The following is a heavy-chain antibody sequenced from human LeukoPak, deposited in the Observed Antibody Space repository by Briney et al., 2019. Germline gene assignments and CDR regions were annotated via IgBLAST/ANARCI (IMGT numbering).Heavy chain of an antibody. J-gene: IGHJ4*02. CDR2: IKKDGSEK. Sequence: GGSLRLSCAASGFTFSSYWMSWVRQAPGKGLEWVANIKKDGSEKYYVDSVKGRFTISRDNAKTSLYLQMNSLRAEDTAVYYCARDRWFGESLPAHFDYWGQGTLVTVSS. D-gene: IGHD3-10*01. CDR3: ARDRWFGESLPAHFDY. V-gene: IGHV3-7*01. CDR1: GFTFSSYW.